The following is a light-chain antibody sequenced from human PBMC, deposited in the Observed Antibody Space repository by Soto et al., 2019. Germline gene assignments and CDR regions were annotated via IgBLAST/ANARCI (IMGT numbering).Light chain of an antibody. Sequence: EIVLTQSPGTLSLSPGERATLSCRASQSVSSNYLAWFQQKPGQAPRVLIYGASGRATGIPDRFSSSGSGTDFTLTISRLEPEDYAAYYSQQYASSPWTVG. J-gene: IGKJ1*01. CDR3: QQYASSPWT. CDR2: GAS. CDR1: QSVSSNY. V-gene: IGKV3-20*01.